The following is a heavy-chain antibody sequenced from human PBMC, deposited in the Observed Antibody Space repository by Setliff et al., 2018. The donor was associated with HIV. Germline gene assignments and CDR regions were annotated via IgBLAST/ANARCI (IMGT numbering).Heavy chain of an antibody. V-gene: IGHV1-2*06. CDR1: GYTFTGYF. CDR2: INPNRGNT. CDR3: ARVSSFNKIIREAFDI. Sequence: ASVKVSCKASGYTFTGYFIHWVRQAPGQGLEWMGQINPNRGNTKSHHKFADRLIMSRDTSLTTVYMELTSLRSDDTAVYYCARVSSFNKIIREAFDIWGQGTLVTVSS. D-gene: IGHD3-10*01. J-gene: IGHJ3*02.